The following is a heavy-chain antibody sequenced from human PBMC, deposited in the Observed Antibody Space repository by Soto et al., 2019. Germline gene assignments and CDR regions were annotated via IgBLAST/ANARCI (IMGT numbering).Heavy chain of an antibody. CDR2: IYYSGTT. Sequence: SETLSLTCTVSGVSVSSGSFYWAWIRQPPVKGLEWIGYIYYSGTTNYNPSLKSRVTISVDTSKNQFSLKLSSVTAADTAVYYCASGPGGAVAGKSRSRTFDYWGQGTLVTVSS. CDR1: GVSVSSGSFY. CDR3: ASGPGGAVAGKSRSRTFDY. V-gene: IGHV4-61*01. D-gene: IGHD6-19*01. J-gene: IGHJ4*02.